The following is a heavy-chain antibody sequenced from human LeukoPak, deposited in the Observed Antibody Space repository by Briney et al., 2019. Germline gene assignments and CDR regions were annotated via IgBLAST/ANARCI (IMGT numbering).Heavy chain of an antibody. J-gene: IGHJ4*02. CDR1: GFTFSSYS. Sequence: GGSLRLSCAASGFTFSSYSMNWVRQAPGKGLEWVSSISSSSSYIYYADSVKGRFTISRDNARNSLYLQMNSLRAEDTALYYCARAAGYNYGRYFDYWGQGTLVTVSS. D-gene: IGHD5-24*01. CDR3: ARAAGYNYGRYFDY. CDR2: ISSSSSYI. V-gene: IGHV3-21*04.